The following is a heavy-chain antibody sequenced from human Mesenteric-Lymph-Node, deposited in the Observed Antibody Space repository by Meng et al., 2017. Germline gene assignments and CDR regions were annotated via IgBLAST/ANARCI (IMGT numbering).Heavy chain of an antibody. V-gene: IGHV3-74*01. D-gene: IGHD3-22*01. Sequence: GESLKISCAASGFTFSSYWMHWVRQAPGKGLVWVSRINSDGSSTSYADSVKGRFTISRDNAKNSLYLQMNSLRAEDTALYYCARVFLYYYDSARLNPGGYYFDYWGQGTLVTVSS. CDR3: ARVFLYYYDSARLNPGGYYFDY. CDR2: INSDGSST. CDR1: GFTFSSYW. J-gene: IGHJ4*02.